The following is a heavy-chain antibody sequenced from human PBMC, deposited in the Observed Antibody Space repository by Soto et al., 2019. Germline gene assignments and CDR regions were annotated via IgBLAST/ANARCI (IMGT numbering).Heavy chain of an antibody. V-gene: IGHV5-51*01. D-gene: IGHD3-9*01. Sequence: KGLEWMGIIYPGDSDTRYSPSFQGQVTISADKSISTAYLQWSSLKASDTAMYYCARRRYDILTGYYYGMDVWRQGTTVTVSS. J-gene: IGHJ6*02. CDR3: ARRRYDILTGYYYGMDV. CDR2: IYPGDSDT.